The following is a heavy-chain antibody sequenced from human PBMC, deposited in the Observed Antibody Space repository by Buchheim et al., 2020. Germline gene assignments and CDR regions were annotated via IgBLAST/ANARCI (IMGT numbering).Heavy chain of an antibody. Sequence: VQLVESGGGLVQPGGSLRLSCAASGFKFNNYAMHWVRQAPGKGLEWLALISYDGSNKYYRESVEGRFTVSRDNSNNTLHLQMNSLRVEDTAVYYCVRDGSRTGNYYGMDVWGQGTT. CDR3: VRDGSRTGNYYGMDV. V-gene: IGHV3-30-3*01. CDR2: ISYDGSNK. D-gene: IGHD1-1*01. CDR1: GFKFNNYA. J-gene: IGHJ6*02.